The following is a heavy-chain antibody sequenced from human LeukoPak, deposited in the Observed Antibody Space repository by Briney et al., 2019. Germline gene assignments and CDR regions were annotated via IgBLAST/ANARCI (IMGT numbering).Heavy chain of an antibody. CDR1: GGSFSGYY. CDR2: INHSGST. CDR3: ARALQH. Sequence: PSETLSLTCAVYGGSFSGYYWSWIPQPPGKGLEWIGEINHSGSTNYNPSLKSRVTISVDTSNNQFSLKLSSVTAADTAVYCCARALQHWGQGTLVTVSS. V-gene: IGHV4-34*01. J-gene: IGHJ1*01.